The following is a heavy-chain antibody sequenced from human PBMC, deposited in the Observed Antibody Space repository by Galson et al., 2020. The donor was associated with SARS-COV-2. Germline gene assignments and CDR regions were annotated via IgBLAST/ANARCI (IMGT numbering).Heavy chain of an antibody. V-gene: IGHV4-34*01. J-gene: IGHJ6*03. CDR1: GGSFSGYS. D-gene: IGHD3-16*01. Sequence: SPTLSLTCAVYGGSFSGYSWTWIRQAPGKGLEWIGEIKSGGDTKYSPSLSSRVTLSVDTSRNQFSLKLTSVSVADRALYFCARGRQGVVPSPVLGLGPFYSYYYMDVWGKGTTVIVSS. CDR3: ARGRQGVVPSPVLGLGPFYSYYYMDV. CDR2: IKSGGDT.